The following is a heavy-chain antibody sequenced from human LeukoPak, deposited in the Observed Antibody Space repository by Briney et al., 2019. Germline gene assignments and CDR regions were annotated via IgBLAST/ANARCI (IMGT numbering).Heavy chain of an antibody. V-gene: IGHV3-21*01. CDR3: ARDLRGQPYAD. J-gene: IGHJ4*02. D-gene: IGHD2-2*01. CDR2: ISSSSSYI. Sequence: GGSLRLSCAASGFTFSSYSMHWVRQAPGKGLEWVSSISSSSSYIYYADSVKGRFTISRDNAKNSLYLQMNSLRAEDTAVYYCARDLRGQPYADGGQGTLVTVSA. CDR1: GFTFSSYS.